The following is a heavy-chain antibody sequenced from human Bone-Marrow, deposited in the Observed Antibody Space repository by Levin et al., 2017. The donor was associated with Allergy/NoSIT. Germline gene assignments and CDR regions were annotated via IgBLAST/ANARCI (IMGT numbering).Heavy chain of an antibody. J-gene: IGHJ4*02. CDR2: ISAYNGNT. D-gene: IGHD3-22*01. CDR3: ARGGGHYDTSGYGVDY. V-gene: IGHV1-18*01. Sequence: PGESLKISCKASGYTFTSYGINWVRQAPGQGLEWMGWISAYNGNTNYAQKLQGRVTMTTDTSTSTAYMELRSLRSDDTAVYYCARGGGHYDTSGYGVDYWGQGTLVTVSS. CDR1: GYTFTSYG.